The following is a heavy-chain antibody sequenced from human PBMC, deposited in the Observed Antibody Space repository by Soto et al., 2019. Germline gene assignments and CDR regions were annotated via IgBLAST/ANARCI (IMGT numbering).Heavy chain of an antibody. Sequence: VHLTPSETQLKQPGSAMTVSCPTSGDPFHFHSLNWVRQAPGQGLEWLGGVLPLYKEAIYAPKFQGRVPITADSSTKPVYLEMTSLRYDDSAVYFCARDQGGSLRSTWFAIWGQGTPVTVS. D-gene: IGHD1-26*01. CDR1: GDPFHFHS. CDR3: ARDQGGSLRSTWFAI. J-gene: IGHJ5*02. CDR2: VLPLYKEA. V-gene: IGHV1-69*14.